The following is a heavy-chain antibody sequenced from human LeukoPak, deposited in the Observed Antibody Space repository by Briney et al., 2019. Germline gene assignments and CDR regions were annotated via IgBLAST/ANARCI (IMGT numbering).Heavy chain of an antibody. D-gene: IGHD4-23*01. CDR1: GGTFSSYA. CDR3: ARGRGLRWHWFDP. CDR2: MNPNSGNT. V-gene: IGHV1-8*03. J-gene: IGHJ5*02. Sequence: GASVKVSCKASGGTFSSYAISWVRQAPGQGLEWMGWMNPNSGNTGYAQKFQGRVTITRNTSISTAYMELSSLRSEDTAVYYCARGRGLRWHWFDPWGQGTLVTVSS.